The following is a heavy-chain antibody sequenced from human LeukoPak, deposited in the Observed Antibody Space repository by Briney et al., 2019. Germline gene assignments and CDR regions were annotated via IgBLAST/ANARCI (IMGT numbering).Heavy chain of an antibody. J-gene: IGHJ6*02. CDR1: GFTFSSYW. V-gene: IGHV3-7*03. CDR3: ANHPPYYDILTGDYYGMDV. Sequence: GGSLRLSCAASGFTFSSYWMSWVRQAPGKGLEWVANIKQDGSEKYYVDSVKGRFTISRDNAKNSLYLQMNSLRAEETAVYYCANHPPYYDILTGDYYGMDVWGQGTTVTVSS. D-gene: IGHD3-9*01. CDR2: IKQDGSEK.